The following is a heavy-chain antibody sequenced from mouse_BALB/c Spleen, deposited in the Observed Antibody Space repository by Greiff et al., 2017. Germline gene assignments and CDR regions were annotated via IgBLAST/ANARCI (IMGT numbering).Heavy chain of an antibody. D-gene: IGHD2-4*01. V-gene: IGHV1-15*01. CDR1: GYTFTDYE. CDR3: TRRGRGLRPYYAMDY. J-gene: IGHJ4*01. CDR2: IDPETGGT. Sequence: QVQLQQSGAELVRPGASVTLSCKASGYTFTDYEMHWVKQTPVHGLEWIGAIDPETGGTAYNQKFKGKATLTADKSSSTAYRELRSLTSEDSAVYYCTRRGRGLRPYYAMDYWGQGTSVTVSS.